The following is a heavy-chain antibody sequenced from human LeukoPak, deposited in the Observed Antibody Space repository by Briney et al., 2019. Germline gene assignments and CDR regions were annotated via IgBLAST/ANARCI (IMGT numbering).Heavy chain of an antibody. D-gene: IGHD2-21*01. V-gene: IGHV1-69*13. J-gene: IGHJ5*02. CDR3: ARYTYCGGDCYSGNWFAP. Sequence: VASVKVSCKASGGTFSSYAISCVRQAPGQGLEWMGGIIPIFGTANYAQKFQGRVTISADESTSTAYIELSSLRSEDTAVYYCARYTYCGGDCYSGNWFAPWGQGTLVTVSS. CDR2: IIPIFGTA. CDR1: GGTFSSYA.